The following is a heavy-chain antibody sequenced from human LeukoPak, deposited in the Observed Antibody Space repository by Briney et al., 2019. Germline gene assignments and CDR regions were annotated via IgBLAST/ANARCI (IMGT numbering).Heavy chain of an antibody. CDR3: ATLKGGSYSLRYFDY. J-gene: IGHJ4*02. CDR1: GFTFSSYE. V-gene: IGHV3-48*03. CDR2: ISSSGSTI. D-gene: IGHD1-26*01. Sequence: HAGGSLRLSCAASGFTFSSYEMNWVRQAPGKGLEWVSYISSSGSTIYYADSVKGRFTISRDNAKNSLYLQMNSLRAEDTAVYYCATLKGGSYSLRYFDYWGQGTLVTVSS.